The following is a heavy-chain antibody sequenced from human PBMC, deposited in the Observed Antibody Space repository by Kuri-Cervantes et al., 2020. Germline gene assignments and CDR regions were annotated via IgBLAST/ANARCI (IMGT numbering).Heavy chain of an antibody. V-gene: IGHV1-2*02. D-gene: IGHD2-15*01. Sequence: ASVKVSCKASGYTFTDYYMHWVRLAPGQGLEWMGWINPNSGGADYAQKFQGRVTMTRDTSISTAYMELSRLRSDDTAVYYCARSYCSGGSCYFRELGSGFDYWGQGTLVTVSS. J-gene: IGHJ4*02. CDR3: ARSYCSGGSCYFRELGSGFDY. CDR1: GYTFTDYY. CDR2: INPNSGGA.